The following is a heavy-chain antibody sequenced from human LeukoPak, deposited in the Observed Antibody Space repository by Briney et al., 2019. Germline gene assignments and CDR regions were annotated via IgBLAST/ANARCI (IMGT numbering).Heavy chain of an antibody. D-gene: IGHD3-22*01. CDR1: GGSISSSSYY. CDR3: ARDPRDSSGDAYFDY. V-gene: IGHV4-39*07. J-gene: IGHJ4*02. Sequence: SETLSLTCTVSGGSISSSSYYWGWIRQPPGKGLEWIGSIYYSGSTYYNPFLKSRVTISVDTSKNQFSLKLSSVTAADTAVYYCARDPRDSSGDAYFDYWGQGTLVTVSS. CDR2: IYYSGST.